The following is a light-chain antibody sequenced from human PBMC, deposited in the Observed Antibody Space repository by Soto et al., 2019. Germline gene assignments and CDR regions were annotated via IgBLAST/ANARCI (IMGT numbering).Light chain of an antibody. Sequence: SALTQPPSASGSPGQSVTISCTGTSSDVGAYNYVSWYQQYPGQAPKLMIYEVNKRPSGVPDRFSGSKSGKTASLTVSGLQPEDEADDHCTSYAGSNIWVFGGGTKLTVL. J-gene: IGLJ3*02. V-gene: IGLV2-8*01. CDR3: TSYAGSNIWV. CDR2: EVN. CDR1: SSDVGAYNY.